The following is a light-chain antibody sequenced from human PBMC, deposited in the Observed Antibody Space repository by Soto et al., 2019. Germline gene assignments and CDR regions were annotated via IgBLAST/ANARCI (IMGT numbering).Light chain of an antibody. CDR3: SSYTTSTCFIL. V-gene: IGLV2-14*01. J-gene: IGLJ2*01. CDR2: DVS. Sequence: QSALTQPASVSGSPGQSITISCTGTSSDMGIYDFVSWYQQVPGTAPKAMIYDVSSRPSGVANRFSGSKSGNTASLTISGLHAEDEAYYYCSSYTTSTCFILFGGGTKLTVL. CDR1: SSDMGIYDF.